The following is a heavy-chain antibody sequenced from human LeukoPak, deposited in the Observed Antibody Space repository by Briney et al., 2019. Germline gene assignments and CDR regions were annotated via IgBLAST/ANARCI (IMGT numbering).Heavy chain of an antibody. CDR1: GFTLSSYW. D-gene: IGHD3-22*01. CDR3: ARGLFNYDSSGLNY. Sequence: GGSLRLSCAASGFTLSSYWMHWVRQAPGKGLVWVSRINSDGSSTRYADSVKGRFTISRDNAKNSLYLQMNSLRAEDTAVYYCARGLFNYDSSGLNYWGQGTLVTVSS. V-gene: IGHV3-74*01. CDR2: INSDGSST. J-gene: IGHJ4*02.